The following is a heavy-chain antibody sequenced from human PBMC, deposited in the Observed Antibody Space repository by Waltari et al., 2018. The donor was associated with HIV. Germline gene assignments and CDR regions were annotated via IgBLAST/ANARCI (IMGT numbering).Heavy chain of an antibody. V-gene: IGHV4-34*02. J-gene: IGHJ4*02. CDR3: ARGPGNDSSGRYRSAKYFDH. CDR2: INHSGST. CDR1: GESFTGNY. Sequence: QVQLKQWGAGLLKPSETLSLTCAGYGESFTGNYWTWIRQPPGKGLEWIGEINHSGSTIYSPSLKSRVTISLDTSKNQFSLELNSVTAADTAVYYCARGPGNDSSGRYRSAKYFDHWGQGIRVTVSS. D-gene: IGHD3-22*01.